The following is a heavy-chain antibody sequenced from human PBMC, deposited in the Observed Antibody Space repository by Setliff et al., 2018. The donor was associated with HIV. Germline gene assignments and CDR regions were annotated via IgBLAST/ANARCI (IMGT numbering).Heavy chain of an antibody. Sequence: SETLSLTCTVSGGSISIYYWSWIRQLPGEGLEWIGRISAGGYTYYNPSLQSRVTMSVDMSKNQFSLKLSSVTAADTAIYYCARNRSGTSYAGDDAFDIWGQGTMVTVSS. J-gene: IGHJ3*02. V-gene: IGHV4-4*07. CDR1: GGSISIYY. D-gene: IGHD3-3*01. CDR3: ARNRSGTSYAGDDAFDI. CDR2: ISAGGYT.